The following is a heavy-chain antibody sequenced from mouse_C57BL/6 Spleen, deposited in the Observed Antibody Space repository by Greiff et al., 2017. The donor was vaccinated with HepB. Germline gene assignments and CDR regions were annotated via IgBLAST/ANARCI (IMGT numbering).Heavy chain of an antibody. V-gene: IGHV1-53*01. J-gene: IGHJ1*03. CDR1: GYTFTSYW. Sequence: QVHVKQPGTELVKPGASVKLSCKASGYTFTSYWMHWVKQRPGQGLEWIGNINPSNGGTNYNEKFKSKATLTVDKSSSTAYMQLSSLTSEDSAVYYCARQEGKPWYFDVWGTGTTVTVSS. CDR3: ARQEGKPWYFDV. CDR2: INPSNGGT. D-gene: IGHD2-1*01.